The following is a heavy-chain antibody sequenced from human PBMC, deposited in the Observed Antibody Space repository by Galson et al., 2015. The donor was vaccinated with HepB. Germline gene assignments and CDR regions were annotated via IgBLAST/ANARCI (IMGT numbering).Heavy chain of an antibody. J-gene: IGHJ4*02. D-gene: IGHD7-27*01. V-gene: IGHV3-74*01. CDR1: GFTFSSYW. CDR3: ASLTGPPF. CDR2: FYSDGSSA. Sequence: SLRLSCAASGFTFSSYWMHWARQAPGKGLVSVPRFYSDGSSASYADSVKGRSTISRDNAKNTLYLQMNSLRAEDTAVYYCASLTGPPFWGQGTLVTVSS.